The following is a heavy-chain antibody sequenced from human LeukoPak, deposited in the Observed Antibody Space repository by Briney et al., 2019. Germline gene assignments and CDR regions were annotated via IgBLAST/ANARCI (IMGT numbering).Heavy chain of an antibody. J-gene: IGHJ3*02. CDR1: GFTVSSND. Sequence: GGSLRLSCAASGFTVSSNDMSWVRQAPGKGLEWVANIKQDGSEKYYVDSVKGRFTISRDNAKNSLYLQMNSLRAEDTAAYYCARSYSSSWPDAFDIWGQGTMVTVSS. V-gene: IGHV3-7*01. D-gene: IGHD6-13*01. CDR3: ARSYSSSWPDAFDI. CDR2: IKQDGSEK.